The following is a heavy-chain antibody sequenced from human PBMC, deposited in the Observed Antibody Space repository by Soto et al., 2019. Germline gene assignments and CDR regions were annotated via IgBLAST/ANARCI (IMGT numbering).Heavy chain of an antibody. CDR2: INAGNGNT. V-gene: IGHV1-3*01. CDR1: GYTFTSYA. Sequence: QVQLVQSGAEVKKPGASVKVSCKASGYTFTSYAMHWVRQAPGQRLEWMGWINAGNGNTKYSQKFQGRVTITRDTSASRAYMELSSLRSEDTAVYYCARRTVFTLDYWGQGTLVTVSS. CDR3: ARRTVFTLDY. J-gene: IGHJ4*02. D-gene: IGHD4-4*01.